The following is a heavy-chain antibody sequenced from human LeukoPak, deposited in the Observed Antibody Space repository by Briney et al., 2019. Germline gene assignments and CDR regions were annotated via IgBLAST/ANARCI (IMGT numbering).Heavy chain of an antibody. J-gene: IGHJ4*02. CDR2: ISSSSSYI. CDR3: ASRRGDSSGYDY. CDR1: GFTFSSYS. D-gene: IGHD3-22*01. Sequence: NPGGSLRLSCAASGFTFSSYSMNWVRQAPGKGLEWVSSISSSSSYIYYADSVKGRFTISRDNAKNSLYLQMNSLRAEDTAVYYCASRRGDSSGYDYWGQGTLVTVSS. V-gene: IGHV3-21*01.